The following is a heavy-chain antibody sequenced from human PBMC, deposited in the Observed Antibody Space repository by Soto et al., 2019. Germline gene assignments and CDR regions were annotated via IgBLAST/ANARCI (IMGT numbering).Heavy chain of an antibody. CDR2: IWYDGSNK. D-gene: IGHD2-15*01. J-gene: IGHJ6*02. CDR1: GFTFSSYG. CDR3: ARELCSGGSCLTNGMDV. V-gene: IGHV3-33*01. Sequence: LRLSCAASGFTFSSYGMHWVRQAPGKGLEWVAVIWYDGSNKYYADSVKGRFTISRDNPKNTLYLQMNSLRAEDTAVYYCARELCSGGSCLTNGMDVWSQGTTVTVSS.